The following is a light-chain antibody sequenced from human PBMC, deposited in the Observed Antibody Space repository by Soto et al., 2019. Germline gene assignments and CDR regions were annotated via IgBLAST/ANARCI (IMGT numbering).Light chain of an antibody. CDR1: SSNIARNY. CDR2: DND. CDR3: AAWDSSLSAGF. J-gene: IGLJ2*01. V-gene: IGLV1-51*01. Sequence: QSVLTQPPSVSAAPGQKVTISCSGSSSNIARNYVSWYQLLPGTAPRLLIYDNDRRPSGIPDRFSGSKSGTSATLAITGLQTGDEAVYYCAAWDSSLSAGFFGGGTKVTVL.